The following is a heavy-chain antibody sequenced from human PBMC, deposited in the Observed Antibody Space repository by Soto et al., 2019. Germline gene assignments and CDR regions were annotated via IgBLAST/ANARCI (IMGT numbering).Heavy chain of an antibody. J-gene: IGHJ4*02. V-gene: IGHV1-24*01. CDR1: GIHLNEFS. D-gene: IGHD4-17*01. Sequence: VQMVPSGAEVKKAGALVKVLCKNSGIHLNEFSHPRGRQNPENGPEWMAGFDPEDGKTVYEQRFQGRLAVTEDISTDTAYMELHSLRSEDTAVYYCATVVYTVTMVHWFEYWGQGTPVTVSS. CDR2: FDPEDGKT. CDR3: ATVVYTVTMVHWFEY.